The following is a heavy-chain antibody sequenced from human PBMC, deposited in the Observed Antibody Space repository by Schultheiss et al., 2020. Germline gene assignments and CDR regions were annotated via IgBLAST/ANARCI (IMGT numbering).Heavy chain of an antibody. CDR2: ISSSSSYI. CDR3: ARDLRDPNYYDSPTYGMDV. J-gene: IGHJ6*02. Sequence: GASLRLSCAASGFTFSSYAMNWVRQAPGKGLEWVSYISSSSSYIYYADSVKGRFTISRDNSKNTLYLQMNSLRAEDTAVYYCARDLRDPNYYDSPTYGMDVWGQGTTVTVSS. D-gene: IGHD3-22*01. CDR1: GFTFSSYA. V-gene: IGHV3-21*05.